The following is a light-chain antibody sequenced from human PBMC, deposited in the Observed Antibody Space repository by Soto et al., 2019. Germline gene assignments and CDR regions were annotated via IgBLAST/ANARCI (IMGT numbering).Light chain of an antibody. J-gene: IGKJ1*01. CDR1: QSMTTK. CDR3: QQYDGWPRT. V-gene: IGKV3-15*01. CDR2: GTF. Sequence: EIVMTQSPATLSVSPGEGVTLSCRASQSMTTKLAWYQKKTGQATRLLIHGTFTRATGIPDRVSGSGSGTEVTLTISSLQSEECALVEGQQYDGWPRTFGQGTKVDIK.